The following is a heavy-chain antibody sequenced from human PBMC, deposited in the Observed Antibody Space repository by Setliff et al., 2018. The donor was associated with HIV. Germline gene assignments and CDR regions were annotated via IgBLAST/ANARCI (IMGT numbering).Heavy chain of an antibody. CDR1: GFSFATAW. J-gene: IGHJ4*02. V-gene: IGHV3-15*01. CDR3: STTTGNSYGSFDY. CDR2: IKSKTDGGTP. Sequence: GGSLRLSCAASGFSFATAWMTWVRQGPGKGLEWVGRIKSKTDGGTPDYAAHVKGRFTISRDDSKNTLYLHMNSLKIEDTGVYYCSTTTGNSYGSFDYWGQGTLVTVSS. D-gene: IGHD5-18*01.